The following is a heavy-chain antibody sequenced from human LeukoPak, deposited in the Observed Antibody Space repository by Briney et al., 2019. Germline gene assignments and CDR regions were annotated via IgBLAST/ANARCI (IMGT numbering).Heavy chain of an antibody. CDR3: TTEVVVVTAIRREDHAFHI. D-gene: IGHD2-21*02. J-gene: IGHJ3*02. V-gene: IGHV3-15*01. CDR2: IKSKTDGGTT. CDR1: GFTFSNAW. Sequence: GGSPRLSCAASGFTFSNAWMSWVRQAPGKGLEWVGRIKSKTDGGTTDYAAPVKGRFTISRDDSKNTLYLQMNSLKTEDTAVYYCTTEVVVVTAIRREDHAFHIWGQGTMVTVSS.